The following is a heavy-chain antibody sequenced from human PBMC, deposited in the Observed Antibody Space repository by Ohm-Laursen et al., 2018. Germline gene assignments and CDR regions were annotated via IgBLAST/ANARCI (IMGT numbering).Heavy chain of an antibody. CDR1: GGTFSSYA. Sequence: ASSVKVSCKASGGTFSSYAISWVRQAPGQGLKWMGWINPNSGGTNYAQKFQGRVTMTRDTSISTAYMELSRLRSDDTAVYYCASLSYGDGGGDYWGQGTLVTVSS. D-gene: IGHD4-17*01. V-gene: IGHV1-2*02. CDR3: ASLSYGDGGGDY. J-gene: IGHJ4*02. CDR2: INPNSGGT.